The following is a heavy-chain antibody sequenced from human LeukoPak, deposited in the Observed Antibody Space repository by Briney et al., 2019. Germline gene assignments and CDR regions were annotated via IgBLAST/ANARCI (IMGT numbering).Heavy chain of an antibody. D-gene: IGHD3-10*01. V-gene: IGHV3-74*01. Sequence: PGGSLRLSCAASRFTFSTYWMHWVRQAPGKGLVWVSRINSDGSSTGYADSVKGRFTISRDNSKNTLYLQMNSLIGDDTAVYYCAKDSAFYYIDVWGKGTTVIISS. CDR2: INSDGSST. CDR1: RFTFSTYW. CDR3: AKDSAFYYIDV. J-gene: IGHJ6*03.